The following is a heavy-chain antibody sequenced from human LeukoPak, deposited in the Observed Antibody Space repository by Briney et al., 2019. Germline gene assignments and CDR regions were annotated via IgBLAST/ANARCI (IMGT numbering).Heavy chain of an antibody. CDR3: AKDTTVTRAAGAFDI. J-gene: IGHJ3*02. CDR2: ISYDGSNK. D-gene: IGHD4-17*01. V-gene: IGHV3-30*18. CDR1: GFTFSSYG. Sequence: PGRSLRLSCAASGFTFSSYGMHWVRQAPGKGLEWVAVISYDGSNKYYADSVKGRFTISRDNSKNTLYLQMNSLRAEDTAVYYCAKDTTVTRAAGAFDIWGQGTMVTVSS.